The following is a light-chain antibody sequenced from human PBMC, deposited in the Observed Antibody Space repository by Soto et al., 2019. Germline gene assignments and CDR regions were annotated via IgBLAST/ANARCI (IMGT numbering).Light chain of an antibody. CDR2: EVT. J-gene: IGLJ2*01. CDR3: CSYAGINNVI. Sequence: QSVLTQPPSASGSPGQSVTISCTGTSSDVGGYDYVSWYQQQSGKAPKLIIYEVTKRPSGVPDRFSGSKSGNTASLTVSGLQAEDEAAYYCCSYAGINNVIFGAGTKLTVL. CDR1: SSDVGGYDY. V-gene: IGLV2-8*01.